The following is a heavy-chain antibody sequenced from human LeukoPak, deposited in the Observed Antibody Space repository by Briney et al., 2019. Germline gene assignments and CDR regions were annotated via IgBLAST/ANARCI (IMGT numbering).Heavy chain of an antibody. CDR2: INTNTGNP. Sequence: ASVKVSCKASGYSFTSYAMSWVRQAPGQGLEWMGWINTNTGNPTYAQGFTGRFVFSLDNSVSTAYLQISSLKAEDTALYFCARDQWELIAFDYWGQGTLVTVSS. V-gene: IGHV7-4-1*02. J-gene: IGHJ4*02. CDR3: ARDQWELIAFDY. CDR1: GYSFTSYA. D-gene: IGHD1-26*01.